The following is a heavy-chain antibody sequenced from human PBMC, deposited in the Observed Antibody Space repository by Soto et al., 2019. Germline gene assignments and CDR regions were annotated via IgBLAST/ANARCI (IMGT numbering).Heavy chain of an antibody. J-gene: IGHJ5*02. V-gene: IGHV4-31*03. CDR2: IYYSGSA. CDR1: GDSIRDGTHY. CDR3: ATRITVFGLLIPPFDP. D-gene: IGHD3-3*01. Sequence: TLSLTCTVSGDSIRDGTHYWSWIRQHPGKGLEWIGYIYYSGSAYYNPSLKSRVSMSVDPSKNQFSLRLSSVTAADTAIYYCATRITVFGLLIPPFDPWGQGTQVTVSS.